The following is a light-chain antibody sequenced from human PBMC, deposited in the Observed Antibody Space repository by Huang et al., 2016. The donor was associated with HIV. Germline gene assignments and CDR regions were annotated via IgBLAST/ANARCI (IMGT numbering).Light chain of an antibody. J-gene: IGKJ4*01. CDR1: ESVSTN. Sequence: KVMTQSPATLSVSPGERATLSCRASESVSTNLAWYQQKPVQAPRLLIYDASTGATGIPARFSGSGSGTEFTLTISSLQSEDFAVYYCQQYNYWPPLTFGGGTKVEIK. CDR3: QQYNYWPPLT. CDR2: DAS. V-gene: IGKV3-15*01.